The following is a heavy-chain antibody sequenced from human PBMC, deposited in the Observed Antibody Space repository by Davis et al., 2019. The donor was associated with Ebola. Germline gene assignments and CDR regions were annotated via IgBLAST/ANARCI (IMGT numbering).Heavy chain of an antibody. J-gene: IGHJ3*02. Sequence: PSETLSLTCTVSGGSISSYYWSWIRQPPGKGLEWIGYIYYSGSTYYNPSLKSRVTISVDTSKNQFSLKLSSVTAADTAVYYCARDYVWGSYRYTPHTPDAFDIWGQGTMVTVSS. D-gene: IGHD3-16*02. CDR3: ARDYVWGSYRYTPHTPDAFDI. V-gene: IGHV4-59*12. CDR2: IYYSGST. CDR1: GGSISSYY.